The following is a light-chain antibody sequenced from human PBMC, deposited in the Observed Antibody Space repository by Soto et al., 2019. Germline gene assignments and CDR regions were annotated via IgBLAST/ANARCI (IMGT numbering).Light chain of an antibody. CDR2: GAS. Sequence: ESVLTQSPDTLSLSPGERATLSCRASQSVSSSYLVWYQQKPAQAPRLLIYGASSRATGVPDRLSGSASGTDFALTISSMEREDFALYYCQQYASSPWTIDQGTKVEI. CDR3: QQYASSPWT. J-gene: IGKJ1*01. CDR1: QSVSSSY. V-gene: IGKV3-20*01.